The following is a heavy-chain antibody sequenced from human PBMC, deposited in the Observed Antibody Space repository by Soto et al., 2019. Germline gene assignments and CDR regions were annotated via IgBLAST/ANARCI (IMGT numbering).Heavy chain of an antibody. CDR3: ARKPDCSSTSCYLGLGGNCFDP. Sequence: ASVKVSCKASGYTFTSYGISWVRQAPGQGLEWMGWISAYNGNTNYAQKLQGRVTMTTDTSTSTAYMELRSLRSDDTAVYYCARKPDCSSTSCYLGLGGNCFDPWGQGTLVTVSS. D-gene: IGHD2-2*01. CDR2: ISAYNGNT. J-gene: IGHJ5*02. V-gene: IGHV1-18*04. CDR1: GYTFTSYG.